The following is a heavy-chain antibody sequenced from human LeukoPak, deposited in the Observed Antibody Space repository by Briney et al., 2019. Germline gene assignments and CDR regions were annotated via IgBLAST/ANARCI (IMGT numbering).Heavy chain of an antibody. CDR1: GGTFSSYA. V-gene: IGHV1-69*05. Sequence: SVKVSCKASGGTFSSYAISWVRQAPGQGLEWMGGIIPIFGTANYAQKFQGRVTMTRDTSISTAYMELSRLRSDDTAVYYCARVESGYDSYYYYYYMDVWGKGTTVTVSS. CDR3: ARVESGYDSYYYYYYMDV. D-gene: IGHD5-12*01. CDR2: IIPIFGTA. J-gene: IGHJ6*03.